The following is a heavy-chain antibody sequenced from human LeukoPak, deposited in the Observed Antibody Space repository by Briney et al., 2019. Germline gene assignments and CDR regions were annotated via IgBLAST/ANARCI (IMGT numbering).Heavy chain of an antibody. V-gene: IGHV4-34*01. Sequence: SETLSLTCAVYGGSFSVYYWSWIRQPPGKGLEWIGEINHSGSTNYNPSLKSRVTISVDTSKNQFSLKLSSVTAADTAVYYCARGSGYSYGSDYWGQGTLVTVSS. D-gene: IGHD5-18*01. CDR3: ARGSGYSYGSDY. CDR2: INHSGST. CDR1: GGSFSVYY. J-gene: IGHJ4*02.